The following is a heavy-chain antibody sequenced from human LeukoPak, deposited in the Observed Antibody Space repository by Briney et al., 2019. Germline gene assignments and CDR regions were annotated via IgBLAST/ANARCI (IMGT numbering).Heavy chain of an antibody. CDR3: ARQPTVTTAPDY. CDR2: INHSGST. J-gene: IGHJ4*02. V-gene: IGHV4-34*01. CDR1: GGSFSGYY. D-gene: IGHD4-17*01. Sequence: SETLSLTCAVYGGSFSGYYWSWIRQPPGKGLEWIGEINHSGSTNYNPSLKSRVTISVDTSKNQFSLKLSSVTAADTAVYYCARQPTVTTAPDYWGQGTLSPSPQ.